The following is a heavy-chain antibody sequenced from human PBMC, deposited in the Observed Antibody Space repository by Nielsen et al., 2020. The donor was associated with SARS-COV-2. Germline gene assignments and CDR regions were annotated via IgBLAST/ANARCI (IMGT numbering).Heavy chain of an antibody. V-gene: IGHV3-30*03. CDR1: GFTFSSYW. CDR2: ISYDGSNK. Sequence: GGSLRLSCAASGFTFSSYWMSWVRQAPGKGLEWVAVISYDGSNKYYADSVKGRFTISRDNSKNTLYLQMNSLRAEDTAVYYCARAPYGSGSYYSNWFDPWGQGTLVTVSS. CDR3: ARAPYGSGSYYSNWFDP. D-gene: IGHD3-10*01. J-gene: IGHJ5*02.